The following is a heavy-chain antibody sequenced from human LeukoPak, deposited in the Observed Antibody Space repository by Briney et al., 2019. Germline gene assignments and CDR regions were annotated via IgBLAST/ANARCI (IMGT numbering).Heavy chain of an antibody. J-gene: IGHJ2*01. V-gene: IGHV3-74*01. CDR3: TRTTTTADWYFDL. CDR2: INSDGSST. Sequence: GGSLRLSCAVSGFTFSNYWMYWVRQAPGKRLVWVARINSDGSSTTYADSVEGRFTISRDNTKSMLHLQMHSLRVDDSAVYFCTRTTTTADWYFDLWGRGTHVTVSS. CDR1: GFTFSNYW. D-gene: IGHD1-1*01.